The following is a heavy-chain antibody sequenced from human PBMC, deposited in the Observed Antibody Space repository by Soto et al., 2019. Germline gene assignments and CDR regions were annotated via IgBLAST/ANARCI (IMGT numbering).Heavy chain of an antibody. Sequence: QVQLVQSGAEVKKPGSSVKVSCKASGGTFSSYAISWVRQAPGQGLEWMGGIIPIFGTANYAQKFQGRVTITADESTSTACMELSSLRSEDTAVYYCASSGVAVAGTPILDAFDIWGQGTMVTVSS. D-gene: IGHD6-19*01. CDR1: GGTFSSYA. V-gene: IGHV1-69*01. J-gene: IGHJ3*02. CDR3: ASSGVAVAGTPILDAFDI. CDR2: IIPIFGTA.